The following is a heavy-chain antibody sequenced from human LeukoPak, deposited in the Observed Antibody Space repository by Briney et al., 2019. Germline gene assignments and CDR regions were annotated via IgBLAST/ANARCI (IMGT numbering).Heavy chain of an antibody. CDR1: GYTFTGYY. CDR2: INPNSGGT. V-gene: IGHV1-2*02. Sequence: ASVKVSCKASGYTFTGYYMHWVRQAPGQGLEWMGWINPNSGGTNYAQKFQGRVTMTRDTSISTAYMELSRLRSDDTAVYYCARGVGSSGYYYVYPFDYWGQGTLVTVSS. D-gene: IGHD3-22*01. CDR3: ARGVGSSGYYYVYPFDY. J-gene: IGHJ4*02.